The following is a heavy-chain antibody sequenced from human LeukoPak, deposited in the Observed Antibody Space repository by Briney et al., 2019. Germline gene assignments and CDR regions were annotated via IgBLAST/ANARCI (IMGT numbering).Heavy chain of an antibody. CDR3: AKDRPRNWGAVDY. CDR2: INSGGRT. D-gene: IGHD7-27*01. Sequence: GGSLRLSCAVSGFFVSSDYMTWVRQAPGEGLEWVSLINSGGRTYYADSVKGRFTISRDNSKNTLYLQMNSLRAEDTAVYYCAKDRPRNWGAVDYWGQGTLVTVSS. V-gene: IGHV3-53*01. CDR1: GFFVSSDY. J-gene: IGHJ4*02.